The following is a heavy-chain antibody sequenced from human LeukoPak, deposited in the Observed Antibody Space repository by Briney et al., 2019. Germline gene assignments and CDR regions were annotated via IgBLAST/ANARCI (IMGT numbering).Heavy chain of an antibody. V-gene: IGHV4-34*01. CDR2: INHSGST. J-gene: IGHJ5*02. CDR1: GGSFSGYY. Sequence: SETLSLTCAVYGGSFSGYYWSWIRQPPGKGLEWIGEINHSGSTNYNPSLKSRVTISVDTSKNQFSLKLSSVTAADTAVYYCATIVPYCSGGSCYTPNWSDPWGQGTLVTVSS. D-gene: IGHD2-15*01. CDR3: ATIVPYCSGGSCYTPNWSDP.